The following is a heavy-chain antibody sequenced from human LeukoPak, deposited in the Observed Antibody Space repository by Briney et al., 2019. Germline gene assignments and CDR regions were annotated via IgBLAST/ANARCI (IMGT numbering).Heavy chain of an antibody. CDR1: GFTFSTYG. V-gene: IGHV3-23*01. D-gene: IGHD6-25*01. J-gene: IGHJ1*01. CDR2: ISGVGGSR. Sequence: PGGSLRLSCAASGFTFSTYGMHWVRQAPGKRLERVSGISGVGGSRYYADSVKGRFTISRDNSKNTLYLQMNSLRAEDTAVYYCARGGLDESFQYWGQGTLVTVST. CDR3: ARGGLDESFQY.